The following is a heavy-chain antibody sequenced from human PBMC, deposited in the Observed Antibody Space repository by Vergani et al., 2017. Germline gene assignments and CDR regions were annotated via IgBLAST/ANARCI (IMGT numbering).Heavy chain of an antibody. D-gene: IGHD2-2*01. CDR2: IIPIFGTA. J-gene: IGHJ6*02. Sequence: QVQLVQSGAEVKKPGSSVKVSCKASGGTFSSYAISWVRQAPGQGLEWMGGIIPIFGTANYAQKFQGRVTITADESTSTAYMELSSLRSEDTAVYYCARGSRALWNIVVLAAHPMDVRGQGTTVIVSS. V-gene: IGHV1-69*12. CDR3: ARGSRALWNIVVLAAHPMDV. CDR1: GGTFSSYA.